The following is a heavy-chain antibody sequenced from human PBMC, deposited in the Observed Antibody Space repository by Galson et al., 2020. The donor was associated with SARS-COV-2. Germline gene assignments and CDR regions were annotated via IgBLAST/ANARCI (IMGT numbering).Heavy chain of an antibody. J-gene: IGHJ4*02. CDR1: GYTLTELS. CDR2: FDPEDGET. V-gene: IGHV1-24*01. Sequence: ASVKVSCKVSGYTLTELSMHWVRQAPGKGLEWMGGFDPEDGETIYAQKFQGRVTMTEDTSTDTAYMELSSLRSEDTAVYYCATGYSLWFGELPYYWGQGTLVTVSS. D-gene: IGHD3-10*01. CDR3: ATGYSLWFGELPYY.